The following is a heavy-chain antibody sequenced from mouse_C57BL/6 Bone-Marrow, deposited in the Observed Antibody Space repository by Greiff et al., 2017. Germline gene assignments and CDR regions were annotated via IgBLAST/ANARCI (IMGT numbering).Heavy chain of an antibody. CDR3: AIPLYYYGSQTGYAMDY. V-gene: IGHV1-74*01. Sequence: QVQLQQSGAELVKPGASVKVSCKASGYTFTSYWMHWVKQRPGQGLEWIGRIHPSDSDTNYNQKFTGKATLTVDKSSSTVYMQLSSLTSEDSAVYDCAIPLYYYGSQTGYAMDYWGQGTSVTVSS. CDR1: GYTFTSYW. J-gene: IGHJ4*01. CDR2: IHPSDSDT. D-gene: IGHD1-1*01.